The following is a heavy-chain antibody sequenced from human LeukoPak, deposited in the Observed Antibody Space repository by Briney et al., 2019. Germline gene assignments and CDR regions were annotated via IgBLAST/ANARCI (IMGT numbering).Heavy chain of an antibody. CDR2: IHSGGST. Sequence: GGSLRLSCAASGFTVSSNYMSWVRQAPGKGLEWVSVIHSGGSTYYADSVKGRFTVSRDNSKNTLYLQMNSLRAEDTAVYYCARGGGYDFPSDYWGQGTLVTVSS. CDR3: ARGGGYDFPSDY. CDR1: GFTVSSNY. J-gene: IGHJ4*02. V-gene: IGHV3-66*02. D-gene: IGHD3-3*01.